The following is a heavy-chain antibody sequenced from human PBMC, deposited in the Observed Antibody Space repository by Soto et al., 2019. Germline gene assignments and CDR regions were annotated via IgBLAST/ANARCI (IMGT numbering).Heavy chain of an antibody. V-gene: IGHV4-39*07. CDR1: GGSINTSRFY. J-gene: IGHJ6*02. CDR2: IYSRGTT. D-gene: IGHD6-19*01. Sequence: SETLSLTCTVSGGSINTSRFYWGWIRQPPGKGLEWIASIYSRGTTYYNPSLESRVTISVDTSKNQFSLNLSSVTAADTAVYYCARDQLKWLVDGPYYYGMDVWGQGTTVTVSS. CDR3: ARDQLKWLVDGPYYYGMDV.